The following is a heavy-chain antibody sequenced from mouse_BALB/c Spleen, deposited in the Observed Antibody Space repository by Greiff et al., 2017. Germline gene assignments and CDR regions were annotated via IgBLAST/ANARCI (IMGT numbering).Heavy chain of an antibody. CDR2: IWAGGST. CDR3: ARDSNYYGSAWFAY. Sequence: VKLMESGPGLVAPSQSLSITCTVSGFSLTSYGVHWVRQPPGKGLEWLGVIWAGGSTNYNSALMSRLSISKDNSKSQVFLKMNSLQTDDTAMYYCARDSNYYGSAWFAYWGQGTLVTVSA. CDR1: GFSLTSYG. D-gene: IGHD1-1*01. J-gene: IGHJ3*01. V-gene: IGHV2-9*02.